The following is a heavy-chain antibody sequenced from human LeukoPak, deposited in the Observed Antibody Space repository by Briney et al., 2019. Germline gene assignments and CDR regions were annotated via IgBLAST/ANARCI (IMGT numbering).Heavy chain of an antibody. J-gene: IGHJ4*02. D-gene: IGHD6-13*01. Sequence: PGGSLRLSCAASGFTFSSYSMSWVRQAPGKGLEWVANIKPDGSEKHYVDSVKGRFTFSRDNAKNSLYLQMNGLRAEDMAVYYCARLAAGSDYFDYWGQGTLVTVSS. CDR2: IKPDGSEK. CDR3: ARLAAGSDYFDY. V-gene: IGHV3-7*04. CDR1: GFTFSSYS.